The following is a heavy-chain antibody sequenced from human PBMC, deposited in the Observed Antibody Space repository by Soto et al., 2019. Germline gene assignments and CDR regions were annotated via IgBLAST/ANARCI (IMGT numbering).Heavy chain of an antibody. CDR3: ARAAYYDFWGGYYTRENWFDP. CDR2: INPNSGGT. D-gene: IGHD3-3*01. J-gene: IGHJ5*02. Sequence: ASVKVSCKASVYTFTGYYMHWVRQAPGQGLEWMGWINPNSGGTNYAQKFQGRVTMTRDTSISTAYMELSRLRSDDTAVYYCARAAYYDFWGGYYTRENWFDPWGQGTLVTVSS. CDR1: VYTFTGYY. V-gene: IGHV1-2*02.